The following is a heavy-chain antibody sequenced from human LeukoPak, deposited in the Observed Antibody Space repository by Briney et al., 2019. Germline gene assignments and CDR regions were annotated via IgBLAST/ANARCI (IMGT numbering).Heavy chain of an antibody. Sequence: GGSLRLSCAASGFTFDNYNMHWVRQAPGKGLEWVSYIGRFSTAIYYADSVKGRFTISRDNAENSLFLQMNSLRVEDTAVYYCARDFAYACDYWGQGTLVTVSS. CDR3: ARDFAYACDY. J-gene: IGHJ4*02. D-gene: IGHD4-17*01. V-gene: IGHV3-48*01. CDR1: GFTFDNYN. CDR2: IGRFSTAI.